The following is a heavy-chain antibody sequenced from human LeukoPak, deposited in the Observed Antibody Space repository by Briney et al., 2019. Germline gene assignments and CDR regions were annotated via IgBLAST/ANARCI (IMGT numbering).Heavy chain of an antibody. CDR1: GFTFNSFG. Sequence: GGSLRLSCAASGFTFNSFGMHWVRQAPGKGLEWVATISYDGSEKIYADSVKGRFTISRDNSRNTLYLQMNSLRTDDSTIYYCAAGGYTNYWSYFDYWGQGTLVTVSS. V-gene: IGHV3-30*01. CDR3: AAGGYTNYWSYFDY. CDR2: ISYDGSEK. J-gene: IGHJ4*02. D-gene: IGHD2-8*02.